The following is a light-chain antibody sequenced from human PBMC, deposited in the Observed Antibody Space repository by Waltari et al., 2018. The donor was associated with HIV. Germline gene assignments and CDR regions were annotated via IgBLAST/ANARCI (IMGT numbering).Light chain of an antibody. V-gene: IGLV2-14*03. Sequence: QSALTQPASVSGSPGQSITISCTGTSSDGGDFNYVSWYQQRPGTAPKLLMYDVTGRPSGVSNRVSGSKSGNTACLTISGIQTEDEARYYCTSDTVNSGLVFGGGTRLAV. CDR3: TSDTVNSGLV. J-gene: IGLJ3*02. CDR1: SSDGGDFNY. CDR2: DVT.